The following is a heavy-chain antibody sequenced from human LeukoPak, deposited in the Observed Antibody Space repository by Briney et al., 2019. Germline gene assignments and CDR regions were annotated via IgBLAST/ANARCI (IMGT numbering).Heavy chain of an antibody. J-gene: IGHJ4*02. CDR1: GFTFSSYA. Sequence: GGSLRLSCAAPGFTFSSYAMSWVRQAPGKGLEWVSAISGSGGSTYYADSVKGRFTISRDNSKNTLYLQMNSLRAEDTAVYYCAKDILAPGLHFDHWGQGTLVTVSS. CDR3: AKDILAPGLHFDH. V-gene: IGHV3-23*01. D-gene: IGHD1-26*01. CDR2: ISGSGGST.